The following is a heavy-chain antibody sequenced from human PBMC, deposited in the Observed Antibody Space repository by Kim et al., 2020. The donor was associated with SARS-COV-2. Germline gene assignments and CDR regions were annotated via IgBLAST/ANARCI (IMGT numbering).Heavy chain of an antibody. D-gene: IGHD3-16*01. CDR1: GFTFSSYS. V-gene: IGHV3-21*01. CDR3: AGGEMATILFDY. J-gene: IGHJ4*02. CDR2: ISSSSSYI. Sequence: GGSLRLSCAASGFTFSSYSMNWVRQAPGKGLEWVSSISSSSSYIYYADSVKGRFTISRDNAKNSLYLQMNSLRAEDTAVYYCAGGEMATILFDYWGQGTLVTVSS.